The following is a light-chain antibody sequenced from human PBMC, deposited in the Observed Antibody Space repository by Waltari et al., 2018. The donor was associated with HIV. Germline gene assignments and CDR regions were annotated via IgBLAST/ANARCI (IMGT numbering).Light chain of an antibody. J-gene: IGLJ3*02. V-gene: IGLV3-21*02. Sequence: SYVLTQPPSVSMVPGQTASITCGGNNIGSERVHWYQQKPGQAPVVVVYDDSDRPSGIPERFSGSNSGDTATLTISRVEAGDEADYYCQVWHRSSNHCVFGGGTKLTVL. CDR1: NIGSER. CDR2: DDS. CDR3: QVWHRSSNHCV.